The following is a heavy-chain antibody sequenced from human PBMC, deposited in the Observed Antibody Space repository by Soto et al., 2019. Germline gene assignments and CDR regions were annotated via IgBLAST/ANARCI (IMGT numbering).Heavy chain of an antibody. CDR1: GYTFTCYA. CDR3: ARSPMNRGVIGAFAP. J-gene: IGHJ5*02. V-gene: IGHV1-3*01. D-gene: IGHD3-10*01. CDR2: INAGKGDT. Sequence: ASVKVSCKASGYTFTCYAIHWVRQAPGQRLEWMGWINAGKGDTIYSQKFQDRISINRDTSASTAYMEMGRLRPEDTAMYYCARSPMNRGVIGAFAPWGQGTLVTVSS.